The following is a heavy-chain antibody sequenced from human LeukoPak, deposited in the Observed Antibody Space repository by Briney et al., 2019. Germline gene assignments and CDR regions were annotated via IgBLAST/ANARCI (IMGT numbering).Heavy chain of an antibody. J-gene: IGHJ3*02. V-gene: IGHV4-59*01. CDR3: ATLTGGDDAFDI. Sequence: PSETLSLTCTVSGGSISSYYWSWIRQPPGKGLEWIGYIFYTGSTNYNPSLKSRVTISVLTSKDRFSLKLSSVTAADTAVYYCATLTGGDDAFDIWGQGTMVTVSS. D-gene: IGHD4-23*01. CDR2: IFYTGST. CDR1: GGSISSYY.